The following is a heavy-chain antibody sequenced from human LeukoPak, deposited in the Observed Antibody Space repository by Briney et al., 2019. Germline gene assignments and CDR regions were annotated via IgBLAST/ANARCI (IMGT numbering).Heavy chain of an antibody. J-gene: IGHJ4*02. Sequence: GGSLRLSCAASGFTFSSYWMSWVRQAPGKGLEWVANIKQDGSEKYYVDSVKGRFTISRDNSKNTLYLQMNSLRAEDTAVYYCAKAIVGSWYYFDYWGQGTLVTVSS. CDR2: IKQDGSEK. CDR1: GFTFSSYW. D-gene: IGHD6-13*01. V-gene: IGHV3-7*03. CDR3: AKAIVGSWYYFDY.